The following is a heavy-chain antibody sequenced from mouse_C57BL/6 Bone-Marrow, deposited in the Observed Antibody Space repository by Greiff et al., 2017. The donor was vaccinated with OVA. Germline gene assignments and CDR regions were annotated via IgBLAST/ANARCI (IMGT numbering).Heavy chain of an antibody. CDR1: GYTFTSYT. D-gene: IGHD1-1*01. Sequence: VKLQESGAELARPGASVKMSCKASGYTFTSYTMHWVKQRPGQGLEWIGYINPSSGYTKYNQKFKDKATLTADKSSSTAYMQLSSLTSEDSAVYYCAAYYGGFAYGGQGTLVTVSA. J-gene: IGHJ3*01. CDR2: INPSSGYT. V-gene: IGHV1-4*01. CDR3: AAYYGGFAY.